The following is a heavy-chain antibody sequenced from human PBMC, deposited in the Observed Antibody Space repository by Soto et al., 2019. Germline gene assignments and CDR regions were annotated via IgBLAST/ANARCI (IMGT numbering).Heavy chain of an antibody. CDR3: ARDPGGTVVTHYFDY. CDR1: GGTFSSYA. J-gene: IGHJ4*02. CDR2: IIPIFGTA. V-gene: IGHV1-69*13. D-gene: IGHD4-17*01. Sequence: ASVKVSCKASGGTFSSYAISWVRQAPGQGLEWMGGIIPIFGTANYAQKFQGRVTITADESTSTAYMELSSLRSEDTALYYCARDPGGTVVTHYFDYWGQGTLVTVSS.